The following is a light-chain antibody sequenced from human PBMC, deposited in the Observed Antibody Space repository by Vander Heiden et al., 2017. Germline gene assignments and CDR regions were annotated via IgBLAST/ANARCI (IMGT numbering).Light chain of an antibody. J-gene: IGLJ1*01. CDR3: VTWDTSLSTLV. CDR2: DHN. Sequence: QSVLTQPPSVSAAPGQKVTISCSGSSSNIENNYVGWYLQLQGPAPKLLIYDHNKRPSGIPDLFSAAKFGTSATLGITGLQTGDEADYYCVTWDTSLSTLVFGPGTKVTVL. CDR1: SSNIENNY. V-gene: IGLV1-51*01.